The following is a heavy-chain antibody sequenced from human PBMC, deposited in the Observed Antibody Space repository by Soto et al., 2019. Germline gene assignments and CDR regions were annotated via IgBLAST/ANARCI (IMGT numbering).Heavy chain of an antibody. CDR1: GFTFSSYA. D-gene: IGHD3-10*01. CDR3: XXXXXXSHVGNWFDP. V-gene: IGHV3-23*01. Sequence: EVQLLESGGGLVQPGGSLRLSCAASGFTFSSYAMSWVRQAPGKGLEWVSAIGTSGDSTYYADAVKGRFTISRDNSENALXXXXXXXXXXXXXXXXXXXXXXXSHVGNWFDPWGQGTLVTVSS. J-gene: IGHJ5*02. CDR2: IGTSGDST.